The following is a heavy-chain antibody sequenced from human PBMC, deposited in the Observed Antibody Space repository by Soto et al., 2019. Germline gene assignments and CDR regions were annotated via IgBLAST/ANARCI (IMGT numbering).Heavy chain of an antibody. CDR1: GFTFNSYA. Sequence: GGSLRLSCAASGFTFNSYAMSWVRQAPGKGLEWVSAISGSGGSTYYADSVKGRFTISRDNSKNTLYLQMNSLRAEDTAIYYCARKGPPRDAFDIWGQGTMVTVSS. CDR3: ARKGPPRDAFDI. J-gene: IGHJ3*02. CDR2: ISGSGGST. V-gene: IGHV3-23*01.